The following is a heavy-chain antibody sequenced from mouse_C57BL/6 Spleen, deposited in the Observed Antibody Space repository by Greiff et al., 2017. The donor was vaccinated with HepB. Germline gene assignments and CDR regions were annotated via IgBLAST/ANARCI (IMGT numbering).Heavy chain of an antibody. D-gene: IGHD1-1*01. V-gene: IGHV1-76*01. J-gene: IGHJ2*01. CDR1: GYTFTDYY. Sequence: VQLQQSGAELVRPGASVKLSCKASGYTFTDYYINWVKQRPGQGLEWIARIYPGSGNTYYNEKFKGKATLTAEKSSSTAYMQLSSLTSEDSAVYFCARWKDYYGSKRYYFDYWGQGTTLTVSS. CDR3: ARWKDYYGSKRYYFDY. CDR2: IYPGSGNT.